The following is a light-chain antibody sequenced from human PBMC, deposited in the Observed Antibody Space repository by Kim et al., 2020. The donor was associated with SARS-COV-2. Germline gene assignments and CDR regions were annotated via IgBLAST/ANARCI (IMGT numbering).Light chain of an antibody. J-gene: IGLJ2*01. CDR3: AAWDDSLNAVV. Sequence: ELTQPPSASGTPGQRVTISCSGSSSNIGTNTVNWHEQLPGTAPRLLIYSDNQRPSGVPDRFSGSKSGTSASLAISGLQSEDEAVYYCAAWDDSLNAVVFGGGTTLTVL. CDR1: SSNIGTNT. CDR2: SDN. V-gene: IGLV1-44*01.